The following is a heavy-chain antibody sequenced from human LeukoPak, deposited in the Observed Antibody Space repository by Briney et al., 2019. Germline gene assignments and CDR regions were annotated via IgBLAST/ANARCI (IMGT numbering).Heavy chain of an antibody. CDR1: GGSFSGYY. J-gene: IGHJ6*03. CDR2: INHSGST. CDR3: ARDFGVRGVINLPNYMDV. Sequence: PSETLSLTCAVYGGSFSGYYWSWIRQPPGKGLEWIGEINHSGSTNYNPSLKSRVTISVDTSKNQFSLKLSSVTAADTAVYYCARDFGVRGVINLPNYMDVWGKGTTVTVSS. D-gene: IGHD3-10*01. V-gene: IGHV4-34*01.